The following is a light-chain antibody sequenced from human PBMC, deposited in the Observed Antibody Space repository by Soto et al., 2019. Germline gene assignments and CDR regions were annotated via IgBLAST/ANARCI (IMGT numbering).Light chain of an antibody. V-gene: IGLV2-14*01. J-gene: IGLJ2*01. Sequence: QSALTQPASVSGSPGQSITISCTGTSSDVGGYDYVSWYQQHPGKAPKLMIYDVSNRPSGVSNRFSGSKSGNTASLTISGLQAEDEADYYCSSYTSSSTPHVVFGGGTKLTVL. CDR2: DVS. CDR3: SSYTSSSTPHVV. CDR1: SSDVGGYDY.